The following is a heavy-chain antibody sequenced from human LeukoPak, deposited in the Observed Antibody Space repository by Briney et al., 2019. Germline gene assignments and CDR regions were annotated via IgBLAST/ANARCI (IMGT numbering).Heavy chain of an antibody. J-gene: IGHJ5*02. CDR3: ARSIVATTYNWFDP. D-gene: IGHD5-12*01. V-gene: IGHV1-18*01. CDR1: GYTFTSYG. CDR2: ISAYNGNT. Sequence: ASVTVSCMASGYTFTSYGISWVRQAPGQGLEWMGWISAYNGNTNYAQKLQGRVTMTTDTSTSTAYMELRSLRSDDTAVYYCARSIVATTYNWFDPWGQGTLVTVSS.